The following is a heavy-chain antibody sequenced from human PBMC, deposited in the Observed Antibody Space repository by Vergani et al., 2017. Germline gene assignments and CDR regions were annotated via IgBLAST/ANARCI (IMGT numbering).Heavy chain of an antibody. Sequence: QVQLVQSGAEVKKPGSSVKVSCKASGGTFSSYAISWVRQAPGQGLEWMGGIIPIFGTANYAQKFQGRVTITADESTSTAYMELSSLRSEDTAVYYCARDRQDDIVLMGYATSPPYYMDVWGKGTTVTVSS. J-gene: IGHJ6*03. CDR1: GGTFSSYA. V-gene: IGHV1-69*01. CDR3: ARDRQDDIVLMGYATSPPYYMDV. D-gene: IGHD2-8*01. CDR2: IIPIFGTA.